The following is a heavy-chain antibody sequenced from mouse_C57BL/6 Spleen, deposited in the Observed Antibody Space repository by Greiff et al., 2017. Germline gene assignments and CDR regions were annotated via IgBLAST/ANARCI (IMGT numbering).Heavy chain of an antibody. J-gene: IGHJ4*01. Sequence: EVQLVESGGGLVKPGGSLKLSCAASGFTFSSYAMSWVRQTPEKRLEWVATISDGGSYTYYPDNVKGRFTISRDNAKNNLYLQMSHLKSEDTAMYYCARSSGYGAMDYWGQGTSVTVSS. V-gene: IGHV5-4*01. D-gene: IGHD3-2*02. CDR1: GFTFSSYA. CDR3: ARSSGYGAMDY. CDR2: ISDGGSYT.